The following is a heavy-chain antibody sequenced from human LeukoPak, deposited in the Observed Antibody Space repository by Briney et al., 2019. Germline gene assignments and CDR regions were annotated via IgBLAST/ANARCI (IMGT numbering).Heavy chain of an antibody. D-gene: IGHD2-15*01. J-gene: IGHJ4*02. CDR2: IYTSGST. Sequence: SETLSLTCTVSGGSISSGSYFWSWIRQPAGKGLEWIGRIYTSGSTNYNPSLKSRVTISVDTSKNHFSLKLTSVTAANTAVYYCARVGGGPDYWGQGTLVTVSS. V-gene: IGHV4-61*02. CDR1: GGSISSGSYF. CDR3: ARVGGGPDY.